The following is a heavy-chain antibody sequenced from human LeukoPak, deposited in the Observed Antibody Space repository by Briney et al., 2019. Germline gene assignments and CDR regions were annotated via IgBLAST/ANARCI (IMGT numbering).Heavy chain of an antibody. CDR2: IYYSGNT. J-gene: IGHJ4*01. D-gene: IGHD6-13*01. CDR1: GGSISNYY. Sequence: SETLSLTCTVSGGSISNYYWSWIRQPPGKGLEWIGYIYYSGNTNYNPSLKSRVTISVDTSKNQFSLKLNSVTAADTAVYYCARDSGAAGTKSVLFDYWGQGILVTVSS. V-gene: IGHV4-59*01. CDR3: ARDSGAAGTKSVLFDY.